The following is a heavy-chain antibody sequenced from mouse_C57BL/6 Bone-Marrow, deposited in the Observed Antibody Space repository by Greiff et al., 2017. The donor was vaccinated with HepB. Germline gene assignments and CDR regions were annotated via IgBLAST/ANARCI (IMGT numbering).Heavy chain of an antibody. J-gene: IGHJ4*01. D-gene: IGHD2-5*01. CDR1: GYTFTDYY. V-gene: IGHV1-26*01. CDR3: ARSDSNYSYYYAMDY. Sequence: EVQLQQSGPELVKPGASVKISCKASGYTFTDYYMNWVKQSHGKSLEWIGDINPNNGGTSYNQKFKGKATLTVDKSSSTAYMELRSLTSEDSAVYYCARSDSNYSYYYAMDYWGQGTSVTVSS. CDR2: INPNNGGT.